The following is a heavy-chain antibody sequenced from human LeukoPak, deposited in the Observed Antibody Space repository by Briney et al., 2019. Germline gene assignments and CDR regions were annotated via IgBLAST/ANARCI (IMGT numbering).Heavy chain of an antibody. CDR1: GGSINNGGYY. CDR2: IYYSGST. V-gene: IGHV4-31*03. J-gene: IGHJ6*02. Sequence: SETLSLTCTVSGGSINNGGYYWSWIRQHPGKGLEWIGYIYYSGSTYYNPSLKSRVTISVDTSKNQFSLKLSSVTAADTAVYYCARELRYFDPGYYYYGMDVWGQGTTVTVSS. D-gene: IGHD3-9*01. CDR3: ARELRYFDPGYYYYGMDV.